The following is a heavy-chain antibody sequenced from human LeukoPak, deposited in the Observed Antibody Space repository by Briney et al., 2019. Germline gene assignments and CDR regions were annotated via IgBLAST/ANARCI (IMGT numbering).Heavy chain of an antibody. D-gene: IGHD3-16*01. CDR1: GFTFSTYA. CDR3: AKQMSTVTFTPFDY. V-gene: IGHV3-64*01. J-gene: IGHJ4*02. Sequence: PGGSLRLSCAASGFTFSTYALHWVRQVPGKGLEYVSAISSIGGTTYYANSVKGRFTISRDNSKNTLYLQMNSLRADDTAVYYCAKQMSTVTFTPFDYWGQGTLVTVSS. CDR2: ISSIGGTT.